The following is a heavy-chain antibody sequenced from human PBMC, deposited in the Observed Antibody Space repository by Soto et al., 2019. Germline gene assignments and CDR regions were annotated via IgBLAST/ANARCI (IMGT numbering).Heavy chain of an antibody. V-gene: IGHV1-69*13. Sequence: SVKVSCKASGGTFSSYAISWVRQAPGQGLEWMGGIIPIFGTANYAQKLQGRVTITADESTSTAYMEVSSQRSEDTDVYFCVRGRGSSSSEAYYYLDRMDVWGQGTTVTVSS. CDR3: VRGRGSSSSEAYYYLDRMDV. CDR2: IIPIFGTA. J-gene: IGHJ6*02. CDR1: GGTFSSYA. D-gene: IGHD6-6*01.